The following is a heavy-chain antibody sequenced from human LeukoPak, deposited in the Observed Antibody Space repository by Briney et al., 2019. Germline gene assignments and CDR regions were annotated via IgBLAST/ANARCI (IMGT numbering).Heavy chain of an antibody. V-gene: IGHV3-30*18. Sequence: GRSLRLSCAASGFTFSSYGMHWVRQAPGKGLEWVAVIAYDGSNKYYGDSVKGRFTISRDNSKNTLYLQMNSLRAEDTAVYYCAKALLTDFWSTYSYWGQGTLVTVSS. D-gene: IGHD3-3*01. J-gene: IGHJ4*02. CDR1: GFTFSSYG. CDR3: AKALLTDFWSTYSY. CDR2: IAYDGSNK.